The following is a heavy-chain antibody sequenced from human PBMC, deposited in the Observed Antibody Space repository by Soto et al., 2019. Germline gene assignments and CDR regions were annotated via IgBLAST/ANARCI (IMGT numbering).Heavy chain of an antibody. Sequence: GGSLRLSCAASGFTFSSYGMHWVRQAPGKGLEWGAVISYDGSNKYYADSVKGRFSISRDNSKNTLYLQMSTLRAEDTDVYYCAKDGSSGWPYYYDMDVWGQGTTVTVS. D-gene: IGHD6-19*01. CDR2: ISYDGSNK. CDR3: AKDGSSGWPYYYDMDV. V-gene: IGHV3-30*18. CDR1: GFTFSSYG. J-gene: IGHJ6*02.